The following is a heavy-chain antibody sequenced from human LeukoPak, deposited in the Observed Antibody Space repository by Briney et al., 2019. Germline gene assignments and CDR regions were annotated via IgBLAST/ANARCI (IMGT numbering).Heavy chain of an antibody. CDR1: GGSISSYY. Sequence: SETLSLTCTVSGGSISSYYWGWIRQPPGKGLEWIGYIYYSGSTNYNPSLQSRVTISVDPSKNQFSLKLSSVTAADTAVYYCARGPTISFMDVWGKGTTVTVSS. D-gene: IGHD3-3*01. CDR3: ARGPTISFMDV. V-gene: IGHV4-59*01. J-gene: IGHJ6*03. CDR2: IYYSGST.